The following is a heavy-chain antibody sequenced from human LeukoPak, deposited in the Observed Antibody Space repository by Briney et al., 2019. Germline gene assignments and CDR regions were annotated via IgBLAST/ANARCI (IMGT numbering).Heavy chain of an antibody. V-gene: IGHV3-7*01. CDR1: GFTFSNYW. J-gene: IGHJ1*01. D-gene: IGHD3-22*01. Sequence: GSLRLSCEGSGFTFSNYWMGWVRQAPGKGLQWVANIKTDGSEKYYVDSVKGRFTISRDNAKNSLYLQMNSLRAEDTAVYYCAAYSSLNRREFQFWGQGTLLTVSS. CDR3: AAYSSLNRREFQF. CDR2: IKTDGSEK.